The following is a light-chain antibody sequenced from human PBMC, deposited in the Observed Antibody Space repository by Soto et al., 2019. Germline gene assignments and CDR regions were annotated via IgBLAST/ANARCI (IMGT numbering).Light chain of an antibody. J-gene: IGLJ3*02. CDR1: TSNIGSNY. CDR2: SHN. V-gene: IGLV1-47*02. CDR3: QSYDSSLSGSGV. Sequence: QSVLTQPPSASGTPGQGVTISCSGSTSNIGSNYVYWYQQLPGTAPKLLISSHNNRPSGVPDRFFGSKSGTSASLTIIGLQAEDEADYYCQSYDSSLSGSGVFGGGTKLTVL.